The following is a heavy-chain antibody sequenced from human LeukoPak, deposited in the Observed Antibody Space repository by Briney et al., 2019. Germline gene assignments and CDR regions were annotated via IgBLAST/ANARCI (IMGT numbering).Heavy chain of an antibody. J-gene: IGHJ4*02. D-gene: IGHD6-19*01. CDR3: ARDPGVRWLVGFDY. V-gene: IGHV3-33*01. CDR2: IWYDGSNK. Sequence: PRGSPRLTSAASGFTFSSYGMHWVRQAPGNGLEWVGVIWYDGSNKYYADSVKGRFTISRDNSKNTLYLQMDSLRAEDTAVYYCARDPGVRWLVGFDYWGQGTLVTVSS. CDR1: GFTFSSYG.